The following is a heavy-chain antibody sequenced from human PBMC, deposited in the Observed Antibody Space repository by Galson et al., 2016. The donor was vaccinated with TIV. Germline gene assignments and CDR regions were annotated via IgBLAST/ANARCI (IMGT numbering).Heavy chain of an antibody. D-gene: IGHD1-1*01. CDR2: LTGSGAVT. V-gene: IGHV3-23*01. CDR3: AKDDQGWVDIAGTDN. Sequence: SLRLSCAASGFSFSVYAMSWVRQAPGKGLEWVSSLTGSGAVTYYAESVKGRFTISRDNSKNTLHLQMSNLRPEDTAMYYCAKDDQGWVDIAGTDNWGQGTLVPVSS. CDR1: GFSFSVYA. J-gene: IGHJ4*02.